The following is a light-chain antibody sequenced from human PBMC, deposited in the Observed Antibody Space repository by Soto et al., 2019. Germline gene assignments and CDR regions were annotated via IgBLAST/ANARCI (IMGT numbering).Light chain of an antibody. CDR1: QGISSY. CDR3: QQLNSYPIT. J-gene: IGKJ5*01. CDR2: AAS. V-gene: IGKV1-9*01. Sequence: DIQLTQSPSFLSASVGDRVTITCRASQGISSYLAWYQQKPGKATKLLIYAASTLQSGVPSRFSGSGSGTEFTLTISSLQPEDFATYHCQQLNSYPITFGQGTRLEIK.